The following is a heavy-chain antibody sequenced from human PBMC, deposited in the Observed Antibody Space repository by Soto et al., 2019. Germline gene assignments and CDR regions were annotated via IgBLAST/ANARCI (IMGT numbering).Heavy chain of an antibody. D-gene: IGHD5-18*01. CDR2: IIPIFGTA. Sequence: SLKVSCKASAGTFSSYAISWVRQAPGQGLEWMGGIIPIFGTANYAQKFQGRVTITADESTSTAYMELSSLRSEDTAVYYCAREEDKAMVSGYYFDYWGQGTLVTVSS. CDR3: AREEDKAMVSGYYFDY. V-gene: IGHV1-69*13. CDR1: AGTFSSYA. J-gene: IGHJ4*02.